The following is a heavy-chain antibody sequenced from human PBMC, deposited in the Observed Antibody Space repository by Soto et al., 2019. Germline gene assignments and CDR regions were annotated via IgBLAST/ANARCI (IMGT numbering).Heavy chain of an antibody. J-gene: IGHJ6*02. CDR2: IIPIFGTA. V-gene: IGHV1-69*13. CDR1: GGTFSSYA. CDR3: ARVKEGDWNYAYYYYGMDV. D-gene: IGHD1-7*01. Sequence: ASVKVSCKASGGTFSSYAISWVRQAPGQGLEWMGRIIPIFGTANYAQKFQGRVTITADESTSTAYMELSSLRSEDTAVYYCARVKEGDWNYAYYYYGMDVWGQGATVTVSS.